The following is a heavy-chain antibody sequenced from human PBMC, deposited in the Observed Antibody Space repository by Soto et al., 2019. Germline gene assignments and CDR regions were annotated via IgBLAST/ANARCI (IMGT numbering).Heavy chain of an antibody. D-gene: IGHD2-15*01. Sequence: ASVKVSCKASGYTFTSYYMHWVRQAPGQGLEWMGIINPSGGSTSYAQKFQGRVTMTRDTSTSTVYMELSSLRSEDTAVYYCARRGVVVAATDAFDIWGQGTMVTVSS. CDR3: ARRGVVVAATDAFDI. J-gene: IGHJ3*02. V-gene: IGHV1-46*01. CDR1: GYTFTSYY. CDR2: INPSGGST.